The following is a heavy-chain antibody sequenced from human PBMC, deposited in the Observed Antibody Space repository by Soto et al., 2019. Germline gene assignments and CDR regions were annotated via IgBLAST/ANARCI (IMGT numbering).Heavy chain of an antibody. V-gene: IGHV1-69*01. CDR1: GGTFSSSA. J-gene: IGHJ6*02. D-gene: IGHD3-22*01. Sequence: QVQLVQSGAEVKKPGSSMKVSCKASGGTFSSSAISWVRQAPGQGPEWMGGIIPIFGIANFAHKFQDRVTLTADESTTTAYMELSSLRSEDTAVYYCALTLDYDRSELQYEFSFYGMDVWGQGTTVTVSS. CDR3: ALTLDYDRSELQYEFSFYGMDV. CDR2: IIPIFGIA.